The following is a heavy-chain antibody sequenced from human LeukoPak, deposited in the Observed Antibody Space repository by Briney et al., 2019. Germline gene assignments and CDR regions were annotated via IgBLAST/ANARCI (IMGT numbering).Heavy chain of an antibody. J-gene: IGHJ2*01. CDR1: GGSISSGGYS. V-gene: IGHV4-30-2*01. Sequence: SETLSLTCAVSGGSISSGGYSWSWIRQPPGKGLEWTGYIYHSGSTYYNPSLKSRVTISVDRSKNQFSLKLSSVTAADTAVYYCARGTNYYDSSGYYNWYFDLWGRGTLVTVSS. CDR3: ARGTNYYDSSGYYNWYFDL. CDR2: IYHSGST. D-gene: IGHD3-22*01.